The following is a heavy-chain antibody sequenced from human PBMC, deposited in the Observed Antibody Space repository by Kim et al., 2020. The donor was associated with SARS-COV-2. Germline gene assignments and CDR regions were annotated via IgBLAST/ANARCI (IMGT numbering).Heavy chain of an antibody. V-gene: IGHV3-66*01. Sequence: STYYADSVKGRFTISRDNSKNTLYLQMNSLRAEDTAVYYCARGFDYGDYVWGQGTLVTVSS. J-gene: IGHJ4*02. CDR2: ST. D-gene: IGHD4-17*01. CDR3: ARGFDYGDYV.